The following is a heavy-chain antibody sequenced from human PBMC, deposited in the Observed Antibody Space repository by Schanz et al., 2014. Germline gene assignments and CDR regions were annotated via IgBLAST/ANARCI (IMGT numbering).Heavy chain of an antibody. V-gene: IGHV1-69*02. CDR2: IIPILGIA. CDR1: GGTFNSYT. CDR3: ARAPTAYCSDTSCLGTPFDY. Sequence: QVQLVQSGDEVKKPGASVKVSCKTSGGTFNSYTINWVRQAPGQGLEWMGRIIPILGIANYAQKFQGRVTITADRSTSTAYMELSSLRSEDTAVYYCARAPTAYCSDTSCLGTPFDYWGQGTLVTVSS. J-gene: IGHJ4*02. D-gene: IGHD2-2*01.